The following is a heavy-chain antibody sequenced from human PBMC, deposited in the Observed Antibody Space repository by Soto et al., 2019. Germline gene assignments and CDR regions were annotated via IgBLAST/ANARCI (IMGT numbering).Heavy chain of an antibody. CDR1: GFTLRTSS. Sequence: EVQLVETGGGLVQPGASLRLSCAPSGFTLRTSSMHWVRQAPGKGLEWISYISASTSVIHYADSVKGRFTVSKDNAKNSLFLQMNSLRAEDTAMYYCARDVTLGYDTLIDPWGQGTLVTVSS. CDR2: ISASTSVI. CDR3: ARDVTLGYDTLIDP. V-gene: IGHV3-48*01. D-gene: IGHD3-9*01. J-gene: IGHJ5*02.